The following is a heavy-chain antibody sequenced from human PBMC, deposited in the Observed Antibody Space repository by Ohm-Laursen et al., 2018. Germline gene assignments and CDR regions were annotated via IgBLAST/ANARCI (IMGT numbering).Heavy chain of an antibody. CDR3: ARDLFPYQLLHGYYYYYGMDV. CDR1: GFTFSDYY. V-gene: IGHV3-11*04. J-gene: IGHJ6*02. Sequence: SLRLSCTASGFTFSDYYMSWIRQAPGKGLEWVSYISSSGSTIYYADSVKGRFTISRDNAKNSLYLQMNSLRAEDTAVYYCARDLFPYQLLHGYYYYYGMDVWGQGTTVTVSS. CDR2: ISSSGSTI. D-gene: IGHD2-2*01.